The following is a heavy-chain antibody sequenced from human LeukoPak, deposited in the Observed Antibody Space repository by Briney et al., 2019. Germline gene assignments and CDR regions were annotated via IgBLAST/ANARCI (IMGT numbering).Heavy chain of an antibody. Sequence: SETLSLTCTVSGGSISSYYWSWIRQPPGKGLEWIGHIYYSGSTNYNPSLKSRVTISVDTSKNQFSLKLSSVTAADTAVYYCARVNWNYGGNWFDPWGQGTLVTVSS. CDR3: ARVNWNYGGNWFDP. V-gene: IGHV4-59*01. CDR1: GGSISSYY. CDR2: IYYSGST. D-gene: IGHD1-7*01. J-gene: IGHJ5*02.